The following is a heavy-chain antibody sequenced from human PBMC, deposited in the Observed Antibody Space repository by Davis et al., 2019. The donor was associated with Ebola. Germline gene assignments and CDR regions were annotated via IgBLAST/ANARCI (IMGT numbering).Heavy chain of an antibody. Sequence: ASVKVSCKASGYTFTGYHMHWVRQAPGQGLEWMGWINPHNGNTNYAQNVQGRVTMTTDTSTSTAYMELRSLRSDDTAVYYCARGIAAANDYWGQGTLVTVSS. D-gene: IGHD6-13*01. CDR2: INPHNGNT. CDR3: ARGIAAANDY. CDR1: GYTFTGYH. J-gene: IGHJ4*02. V-gene: IGHV1-18*04.